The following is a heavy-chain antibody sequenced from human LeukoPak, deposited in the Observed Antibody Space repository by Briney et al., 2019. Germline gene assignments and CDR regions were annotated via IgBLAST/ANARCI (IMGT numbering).Heavy chain of an antibody. CDR1: GYTFTSYA. CDR3: VRGLASGYGSGSYSDY. CDR2: INAGNGNT. V-gene: IGHV1-3*01. D-gene: IGHD3-10*01. J-gene: IGHJ4*02. Sequence: ASVKVSCKASGYTFTSYAMHWVRQAPGQRLEWMGWINAGNGNTKYSQKFQGRVTITRDTSTSTAYMELRSLRSDDTAVYYCVRGLASGYGSGSYSDYWGQGTLVTVSS.